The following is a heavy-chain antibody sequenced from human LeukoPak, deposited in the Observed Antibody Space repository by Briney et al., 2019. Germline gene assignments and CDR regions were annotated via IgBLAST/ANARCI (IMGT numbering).Heavy chain of an antibody. CDR1: GGSISSYY. J-gene: IGHJ5*02. CDR2: IYYSGST. CDR3: ARSATRYCSGGSCYWFDP. D-gene: IGHD2-15*01. Sequence: KPSETLSLTCTVSGGSISSYYWSWIRQPPGKGLEWIGYIYYSGSTNYNPSLKSRVTISVDTSKHQFSLKLSSVTAADTAVYYCARSATRYCSGGSCYWFDPWGQGTLVTVSS. V-gene: IGHV4-59*01.